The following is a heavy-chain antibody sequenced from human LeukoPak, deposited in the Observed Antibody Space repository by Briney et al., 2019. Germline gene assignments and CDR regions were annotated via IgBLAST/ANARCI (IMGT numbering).Heavy chain of an antibody. D-gene: IGHD3-16*02. V-gene: IGHV4-34*01. CDR1: GGSFSGYY. CDR2: INHSGST. Sequence: PSETLSLTCAVYGGSFSGYYWSWIRQPPGKGLEWIGEINHSGSTNYNPSLKSRVTISVDTSKNQFSLKLSSVTAADTAVYYCARAHYDYVWGSYRYTYYFDCWGQGTLVTVSS. CDR3: ARAHYDYVWGSYRYTYYFDC. J-gene: IGHJ4*02.